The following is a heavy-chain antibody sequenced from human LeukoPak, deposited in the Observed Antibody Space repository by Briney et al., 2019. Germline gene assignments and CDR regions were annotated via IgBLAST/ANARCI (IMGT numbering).Heavy chain of an antibody. CDR2: IYYSGST. J-gene: IGHJ5*02. D-gene: IGHD6-13*01. V-gene: IGHV4-39*07. CDR1: GDSISRSSYY. Sequence: PSETLSLTCIVSGDSISRSSYYWGWIRQPPGKGLEWIGSIYYSGSTYYNSSLESRVTISLDTSRTQFSLKLSSVTAADTAVYYCARFTPPRPVTGPYIAAARAGDWFDPWGQGTLVTVSS. CDR3: ARFTPPRPVTGPYIAAARAGDWFDP.